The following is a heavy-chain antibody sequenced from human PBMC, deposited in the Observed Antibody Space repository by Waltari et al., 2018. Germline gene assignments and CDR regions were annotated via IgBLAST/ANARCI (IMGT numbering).Heavy chain of an antibody. CDR3: AGLRGFNYAFEP. V-gene: IGHV4-38-2*02. CDR2: VYHREST. CDR1: VYSISSDFY. Sequence: QVQLQESGPGLVKPSGTLSLTCSVSVYSISSDFYWGWIRQPPGKGLEWIATVYHRESTYYNPSLMSRLTLSVDTSNNQFSLNLRSVTAADTAVYYCAGLRGFNYAFEPWGRGALVTVSS. J-gene: IGHJ5*02. D-gene: IGHD5-18*01.